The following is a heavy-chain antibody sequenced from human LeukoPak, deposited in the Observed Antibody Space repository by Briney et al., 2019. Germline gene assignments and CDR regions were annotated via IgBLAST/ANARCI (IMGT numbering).Heavy chain of an antibody. V-gene: IGHV1-18*01. J-gene: IGHJ2*01. D-gene: IGHD2-21*02. CDR3: VRDCASDCSIKGHYFFDL. Sequence: ASVKVSCKAPGYTFTKYGLTWVRQAPGQGLEWMGWISTDKADTYYAQNYQGRVTMTIDTSTSTAYMELRSLTSDDTAVCYCVRDCASDCSIKGHYFFDLWGRGTLVTVSS. CDR1: GYTFTKYG. CDR2: ISTDKADT.